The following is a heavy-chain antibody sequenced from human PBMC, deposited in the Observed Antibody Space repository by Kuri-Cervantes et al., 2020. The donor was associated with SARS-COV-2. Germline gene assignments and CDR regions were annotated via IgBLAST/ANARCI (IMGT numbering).Heavy chain of an antibody. J-gene: IGHJ4*02. D-gene: IGHD7-27*01. CDR3: ARNWGRYYFDY. Sequence: GSLRLSCTVSGGSISSYYWSWIRQPAGKGLEWIGRIYTSGSTNYNPSLKSRVTMSVDTSKNQLSLKLSSVTAADTAVYYCARNWGRYYFDYWGQGTLVTVSS. V-gene: IGHV4-4*07. CDR2: IYTSGST. CDR1: GGSISSYY.